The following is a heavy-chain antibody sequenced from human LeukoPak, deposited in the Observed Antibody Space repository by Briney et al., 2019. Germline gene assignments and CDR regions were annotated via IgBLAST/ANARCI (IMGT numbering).Heavy chain of an antibody. CDR1: GGSISSYY. D-gene: IGHD3-16*01. Sequence: SETLSLTCTVSGGSISSYYWSWIRQPPGKGLEWIGYIYYSGSTSYNPSLKSRVTMSVDTSKNQFSLKLSSVTAADTAVYYCARLWGSYAFDIWGQGTMVTGSS. V-gene: IGHV4-59*08. CDR2: IYYSGST. J-gene: IGHJ3*02. CDR3: ARLWGSYAFDI.